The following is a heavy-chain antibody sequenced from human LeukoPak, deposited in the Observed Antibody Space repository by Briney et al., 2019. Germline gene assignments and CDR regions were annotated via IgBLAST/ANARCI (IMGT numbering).Heavy chain of an antibody. Sequence: GGSLRLSCAASGFTFSNYAMSWARQAPGKGPEWVSFIIGGGGATYYADSVRGRFTSSRDNSKNTLYLRMDTLRAEDTALYYCAKGGGTSSSYYRDVWGKGTPVTVSS. J-gene: IGHJ6*03. CDR2: IIGGGGAT. D-gene: IGHD2-15*01. CDR1: GFTFSNYA. CDR3: AKGGGTSSSYYRDV. V-gene: IGHV3-23*01.